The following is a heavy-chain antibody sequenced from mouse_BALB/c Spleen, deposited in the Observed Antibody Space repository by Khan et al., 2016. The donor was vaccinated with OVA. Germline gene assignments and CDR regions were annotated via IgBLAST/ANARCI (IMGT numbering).Heavy chain of an antibody. CDR2: VSTGGGYT. CDR1: GFTFSTYG. D-gene: IGHD1-1*01. Sequence: EVQLVESGGDLVKPGGSLKLSCEASGFTFSTYGMSWVRQTPDKRLEWVATVSTGGGYTYYPDSVKGRFTISRDNAKNTLYLQMSGLKSEDTAMFYCTRLAYYYDREGFAYWGQGTLVTVSA. V-gene: IGHV5-6*01. J-gene: IGHJ3*01. CDR3: TRLAYYYDREGFAY.